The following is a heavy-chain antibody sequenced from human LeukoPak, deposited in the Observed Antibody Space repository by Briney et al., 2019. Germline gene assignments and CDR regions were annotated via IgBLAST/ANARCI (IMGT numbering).Heavy chain of an antibody. J-gene: IGHJ4*02. CDR2: IIPIFGTA. D-gene: IGHD1-1*01. V-gene: IGHV1-69*13. CDR3: ARVFNWNDVSPFDY. CDR1: GGTFSSYA. Sequence: SVKVSCKASGGTFSSYAISWVRQAAGQGLEWMGGIIPIFGTANYAQKFQGRVTITADESTSTAYMELSSLRSEDTAVYYCARVFNWNDVSPFDYWGQGTLVTVSS.